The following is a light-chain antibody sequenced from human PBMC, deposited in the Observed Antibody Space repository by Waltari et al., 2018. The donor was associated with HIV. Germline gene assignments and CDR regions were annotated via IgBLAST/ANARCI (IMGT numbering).Light chain of an antibody. Sequence: DIVMTQSPDALAVSLGERATINCKSSQSVLESSKNNNYLAWYQQKPGQPLKLLINWASTRHSGVPDRFIGSGSGTDFTLTINSLQAEDVAVYFCQQYYSTPLTFGGGTKVEMK. CDR1: QSVLESSKNNNY. CDR2: WAS. CDR3: QQYYSTPLT. V-gene: IGKV4-1*01. J-gene: IGKJ4*01.